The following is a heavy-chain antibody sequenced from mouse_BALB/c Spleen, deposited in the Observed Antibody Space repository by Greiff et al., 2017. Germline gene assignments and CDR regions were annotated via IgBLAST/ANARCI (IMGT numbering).Heavy chain of an antibody. Sequence: QVHLQQSGAELVRPGTSVKVSCKASGYAFTNYLIEWVKQRPGQGLEWIGVINPGSGGTNYNEKFKGKATLTADKSSSTAYMQLSSLTSDDSAVYFCARSGITTVVANFDYWGQGTTLTVSS. CDR1: GYAFTNYL. D-gene: IGHD1-1*01. CDR2: INPGSGGT. J-gene: IGHJ2*01. CDR3: ARSGITTVVANFDY. V-gene: IGHV1-54*01.